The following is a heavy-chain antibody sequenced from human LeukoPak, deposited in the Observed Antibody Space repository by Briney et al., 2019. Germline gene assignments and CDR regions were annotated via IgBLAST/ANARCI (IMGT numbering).Heavy chain of an antibody. V-gene: IGHV3-9*01. CDR2: ISWNSGSI. CDR3: AKDLFTYYYGSGSYLHGMDV. J-gene: IGHJ6*02. D-gene: IGHD3-10*01. CDR1: GFTFDDYA. Sequence: GRSLRLSCAASGFTFDDYAMHWVRQAPGKGLEWGSGISWNSGSIGYADSVKGRFTISRDNAKNSLYLQMNSLRAEDTALYYCAKDLFTYYYGSGSYLHGMDVWGQGTTVTVSS.